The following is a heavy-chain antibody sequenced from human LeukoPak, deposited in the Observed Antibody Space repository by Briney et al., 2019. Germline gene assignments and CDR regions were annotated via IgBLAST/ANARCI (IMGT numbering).Heavy chain of an antibody. V-gene: IGHV4-39*01. J-gene: IGHJ4*02. CDR3: ARTASGVSVDY. Sequence: SETLSLTCSVSGASISSSGYYWGWIRQPPGKGLEWIGHMYYSGSTYYNPSLRSRVAISVDTSKNQFSLKVNSVTATDAALYYCARTASGVSVDYWGQGTLVTVSS. CDR1: GASISSSGYY. D-gene: IGHD3-10*01. CDR2: MYYSGST.